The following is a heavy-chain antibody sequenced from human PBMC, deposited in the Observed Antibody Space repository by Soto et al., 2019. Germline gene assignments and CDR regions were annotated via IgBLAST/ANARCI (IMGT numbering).Heavy chain of an antibody. CDR3: TTHPTVTTNRNYYYYGMDV. V-gene: IGHV3-15*07. Sequence: GGSLRLSCAASGFTFSNAWMNWVRQAPGKGLEWVGRIKSKTDGGTTDYAAPVKGRFTISRDDSKNTLYLQMNSLKTEDTAVYYCTTHPTVTTNRNYYYYGMDVWGQGTTVTVSS. CDR2: IKSKTDGGTT. J-gene: IGHJ6*02. D-gene: IGHD4-4*01. CDR1: GFTFSNAW.